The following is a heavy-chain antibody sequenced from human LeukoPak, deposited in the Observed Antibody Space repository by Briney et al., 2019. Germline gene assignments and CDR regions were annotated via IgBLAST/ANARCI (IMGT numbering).Heavy chain of an antibody. D-gene: IGHD1-1*01. Sequence: SETLSLTCTVSGGSISSYYWSWIRQPPGKGLEWIGYIYYSGSTNYNPSLKSRVTISVDTSKNQFSLKLSSVTAADTAVYYCARGRSGTTFYYYYYGMDVWGQGTTVTVSS. V-gene: IGHV4-59*12. CDR3: ARGRSGTTFYYYYYGMDV. CDR2: IYYSGST. J-gene: IGHJ6*02. CDR1: GGSISSYY.